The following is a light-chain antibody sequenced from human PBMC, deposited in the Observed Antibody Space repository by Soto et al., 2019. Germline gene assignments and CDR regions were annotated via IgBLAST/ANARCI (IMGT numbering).Light chain of an antibody. J-gene: IGLJ1*01. CDR2: DVR. V-gene: IGLV2-14*01. CDR1: SSDVGGYNY. CDR3: GSYTSSSTYV. Sequence: QSALTQPASVSASPGQSITISCTGTSSDVGGYNYVSWYQQHPGKPPKLMIYDVRNRPSGLSNRFSGSKSGNTASLTISGLQAEDEAEYYCGSYTSSSTYVFGTGTKLTVL.